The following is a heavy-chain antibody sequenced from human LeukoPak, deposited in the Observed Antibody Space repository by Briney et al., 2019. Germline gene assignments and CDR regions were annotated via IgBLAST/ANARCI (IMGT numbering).Heavy chain of an antibody. CDR3: ARWGGDC. V-gene: IGHV3-30-3*01. J-gene: IGHJ4*02. CDR2: ISYDGGNK. CDR1: GFTFSSFG. Sequence: PGGSLRLSCAASGFTFSSFGMHWVRQVPGKGLEWVGLISYDGGNKYYTDSVKGRFTVSRDNSKNTLYLQMNSLGPEDTAVYYCARWGGDCWGQGTLVTVSS. D-gene: IGHD3-16*01.